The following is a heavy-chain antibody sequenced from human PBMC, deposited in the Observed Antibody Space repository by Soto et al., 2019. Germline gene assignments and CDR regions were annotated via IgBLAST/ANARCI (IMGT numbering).Heavy chain of an antibody. J-gene: IGHJ4*02. CDR1: GFTFSSYA. CDR2: ISGSGGST. CDR3: ASGDIVVVVAATCFDY. V-gene: IGHV3-23*01. D-gene: IGHD2-15*01. Sequence: EVQLLESGGGLVQPGGSLRLSCAASGFTFSSYAMSWVRQAPGKGLEWVSAISGSGGSTYYADSVKGRFTISRDNSKNPLYLQMNSLRAEETAVYYCASGDIVVVVAATCFDYWGQGTLVTVSS.